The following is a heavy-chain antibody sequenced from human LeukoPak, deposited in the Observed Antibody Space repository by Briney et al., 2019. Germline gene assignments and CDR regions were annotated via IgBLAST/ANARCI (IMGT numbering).Heavy chain of an antibody. V-gene: IGHV4-38-2*02. CDR3: ARDEMTGGAFDI. Sequence: PSETLSLTCAVSGDSISGFYWSWIRQPPGKGLEWIGNIYHSGSTYYNPSLKSRVTISVDTSKNQFSLKLSSVTAADTAVYYCARDEMTGGAFDIWGQGTMVTVSS. CDR1: GDSISGFY. CDR2: IYHSGST. J-gene: IGHJ3*02. D-gene: IGHD5-24*01.